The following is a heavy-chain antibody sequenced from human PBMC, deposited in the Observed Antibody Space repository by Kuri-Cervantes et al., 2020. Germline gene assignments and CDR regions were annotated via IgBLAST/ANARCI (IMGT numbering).Heavy chain of an antibody. CDR2: IKRDGSQK. Sequence: GGSLRLSCAASGFTFSSYAMSWVRQAPGKGLEWVANIKRDGSQKYSVDSVKGRFTISRDNAKNSLYLQMNSLRVEDTAVYYCARESDTTDFWSGYNLWGQGTLVTVSS. D-gene: IGHD3-3*01. J-gene: IGHJ4*02. V-gene: IGHV3-7*01. CDR3: ARESDTTDFWSGYNL. CDR1: GFTFSSYA.